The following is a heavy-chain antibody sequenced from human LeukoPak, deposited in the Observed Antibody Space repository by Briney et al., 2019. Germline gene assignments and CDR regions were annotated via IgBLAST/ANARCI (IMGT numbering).Heavy chain of an antibody. CDR3: AKGWGRASGWVRLLYYYYYMDV. Sequence: GGSLRLSCAASGFTFSSYAMSWVRQAPGKGLEWVSAISGSGGSTYYADSVKGRFTISRDNSKNTLYLQMNSLRAEDTAVYYCAKGWGRASGWVRLLYYYYYMDVWGKGTTVTVSS. CDR2: ISGSGGST. J-gene: IGHJ6*03. V-gene: IGHV3-23*01. CDR1: GFTFSSYA. D-gene: IGHD1-26*01.